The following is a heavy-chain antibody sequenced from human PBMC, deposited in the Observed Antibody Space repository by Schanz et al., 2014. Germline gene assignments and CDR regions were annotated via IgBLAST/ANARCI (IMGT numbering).Heavy chain of an antibody. Sequence: GQLVESGGGLVQPGGSLRLSCAASGFTFSSYAMSWVRQGQGNGLQWVAVISSDGSKKLYADSVKARFTISRDNTKNFLHLEMNNLRAEDTAVYFCARESGGQNDLDTEPHKYTYMDVWGKGTTVTVSS. CDR1: GFTFSSYA. J-gene: IGHJ6*03. CDR3: ARESGGQNDLDTEPHKYTYMDV. D-gene: IGHD1-1*01. V-gene: IGHV3-30*03. CDR2: ISSDGSKK.